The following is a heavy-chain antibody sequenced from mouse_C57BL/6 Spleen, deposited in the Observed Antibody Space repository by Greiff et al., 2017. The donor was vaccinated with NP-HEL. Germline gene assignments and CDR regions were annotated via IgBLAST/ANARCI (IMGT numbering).Heavy chain of an antibody. D-gene: IGHD2-4*01. CDR2: INPSSGYT. Sequence: QVQLQQSGAELARPGASVKMSCKASGYTFTSYTMHWVKQRPGQGLEWIGYINPSSGYTKYNQKFKDKATLTADKSSSTAYMQLSRLTSEDSAVYYCARGGDYDGAWFAYWGQGTLVTVSA. V-gene: IGHV1-4*01. CDR1: GYTFTSYT. CDR3: ARGGDYDGAWFAY. J-gene: IGHJ3*01.